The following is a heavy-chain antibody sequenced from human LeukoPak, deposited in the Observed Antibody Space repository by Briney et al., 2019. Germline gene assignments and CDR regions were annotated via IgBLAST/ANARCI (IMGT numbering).Heavy chain of an antibody. D-gene: IGHD3-10*01. J-gene: IGHJ4*02. Sequence: SETLSLTCTISGGSISSYYWSWIRQPPGKGLEWIGEINHSGSTNYNPSLKSRVTISVDTSKNQFSLKLSSVTAADTAVYYCARGVSITMVRGVLQYFDYWGQGTLVTVSS. CDR3: ARGVSITMVRGVLQYFDY. V-gene: IGHV4-34*01. CDR2: INHSGST. CDR1: GGSISSYY.